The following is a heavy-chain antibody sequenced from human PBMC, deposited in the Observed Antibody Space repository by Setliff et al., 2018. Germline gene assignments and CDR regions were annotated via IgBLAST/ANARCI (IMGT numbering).Heavy chain of an antibody. J-gene: IGHJ5*02. D-gene: IGHD5-18*01. V-gene: IGHV3-11*01. CDR2: ITSSGDTM. CDR1: GFTFSDYY. Sequence: LSLTCTVSGFTFSDYYMSWIRQAPGKGLEWVSYITSSGDTMNYADSVKGRFTISRDNAKNSLHLQMNSLRAEDTAVYYCARGHTSMAPWGQGTLVTVSS. CDR3: ARGHTSMAP.